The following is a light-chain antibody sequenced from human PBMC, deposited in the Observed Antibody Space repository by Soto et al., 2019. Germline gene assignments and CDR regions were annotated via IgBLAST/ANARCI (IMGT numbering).Light chain of an antibody. CDR1: QTISTL. V-gene: IGKV1-39*01. CDR3: QHSYSSPPWT. J-gene: IGKJ1*01. Sequence: DIQMTQSPASLSASVGDRVTISCRASQTISTLLNWYQQKPGTAPRLLIYRASSVQSGVPPRFSGSGSGRDFTLTISSLRPEDIATYFCQHSYSSPPWTFGQGTKVEV. CDR2: RAS.